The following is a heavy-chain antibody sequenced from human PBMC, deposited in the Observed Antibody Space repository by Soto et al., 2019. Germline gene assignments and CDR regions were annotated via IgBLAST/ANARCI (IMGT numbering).Heavy chain of an antibody. Sequence: QVHLQESGPGLVKPSQTLSLTCSVSGDSLSSGGYYWSWIRQHPGKGLEWIGYVHYRGSTYYSPSLKSRYSISIDTSKNQFSLKRGSVTAASADMYYCARHYYGSGSYYDYWGQGPLVSV. CDR3: ARHYYGSGSYYDY. J-gene: IGHJ4*02. CDR2: VHYRGST. D-gene: IGHD3-10*01. V-gene: IGHV4-31*03. CDR1: GDSLSSGGYY.